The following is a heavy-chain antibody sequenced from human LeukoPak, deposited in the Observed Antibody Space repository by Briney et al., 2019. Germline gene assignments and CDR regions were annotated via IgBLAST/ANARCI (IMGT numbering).Heavy chain of an antibody. CDR2: IYHSGST. J-gene: IGHJ4*02. Sequence: PSQTLSLTCTVSGGSISSSNWWSWVRQPPGKGLEWIGEIYHSGSTNYNPSLKSRVTISVDKSKNQFSLKLSSVTAADTAVYYCARAPHSSSWPFDYWGQGTLVTVSS. CDR1: GGSISSSNW. V-gene: IGHV4-4*02. CDR3: ARAPHSSSWPFDY. D-gene: IGHD6-13*01.